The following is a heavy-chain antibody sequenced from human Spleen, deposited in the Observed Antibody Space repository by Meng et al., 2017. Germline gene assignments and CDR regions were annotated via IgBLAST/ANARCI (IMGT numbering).Heavy chain of an antibody. Sequence: GESLKISCAASGFIFSNYWMTWVRQAPGKGLEWVANIKQDGSAKYYVGSVRGRFTISRDNAKNSLYLQMNNLRADDTALYYCATSSAAAGNDWGQGTLVTVSS. J-gene: IGHJ4*02. V-gene: IGHV3-7*01. CDR2: IKQDGSAK. CDR1: GFIFSNYW. CDR3: ATSSAAAGND. D-gene: IGHD6-13*01.